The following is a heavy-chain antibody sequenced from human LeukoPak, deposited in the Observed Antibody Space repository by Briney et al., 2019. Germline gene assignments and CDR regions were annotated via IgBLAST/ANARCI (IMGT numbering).Heavy chain of an antibody. CDR3: ARPTPHYGSGRGAFDI. D-gene: IGHD3-10*01. CDR2: IYHSGRT. V-gene: IGHV4-38-2*02. Sequence: PSETLSLTCTVSGYSISSGYYWGWIRQPPGKGLEWIGSIYHSGRTYYNPSLKSRVTISVDTSKNQFSLKLSSVTAADTAVYYCARPTPHYGSGRGAFDIWGQGTMVTVSS. J-gene: IGHJ3*02. CDR1: GYSISSGYY.